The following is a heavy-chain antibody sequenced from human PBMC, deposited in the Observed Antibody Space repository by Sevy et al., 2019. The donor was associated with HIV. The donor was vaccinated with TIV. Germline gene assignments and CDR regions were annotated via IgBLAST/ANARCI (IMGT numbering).Heavy chain of an antibody. D-gene: IGHD2-15*01. J-gene: IGHJ2*01. CDR3: ARVLCSGGSCYSLWYFDL. Sequence: ASVKVSCKASGYTFTSYGISWVRQAPGQGLEWMGWISAYNGNTNYAQKLQGRVTMTTDTSTSTAYMELRSLRSDDTAVYDCARVLCSGGSCYSLWYFDLWGRGTLVTVSS. CDR1: GYTFTSYG. CDR2: ISAYNGNT. V-gene: IGHV1-18*01.